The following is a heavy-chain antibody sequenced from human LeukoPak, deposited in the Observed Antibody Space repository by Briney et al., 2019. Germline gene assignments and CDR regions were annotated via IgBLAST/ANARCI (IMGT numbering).Heavy chain of an antibody. J-gene: IGHJ2*01. CDR1: GDSVSISSAT. CDR2: TYYKSKWYN. D-gene: IGHD2-15*01. V-gene: IGHV6-1*01. CDR3: ARDPSGGYRWYFDL. Sequence: SQTLSLTCGISGDSVSISSATWNWFRQCPSRGLEWLERTYYKSKWYNDYAVSVKSRITISPDTSRNQFSLQLSSVTPDDTAVYYCARDPSGGYRWYFDLWGRGTLVTVSS.